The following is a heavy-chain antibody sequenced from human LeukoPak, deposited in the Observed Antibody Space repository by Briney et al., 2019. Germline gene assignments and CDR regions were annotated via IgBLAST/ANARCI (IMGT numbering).Heavy chain of an antibody. V-gene: IGHV4-59*01. D-gene: IGHD3-22*01. J-gene: IGHJ4*02. CDR3: ARGFSGYYSFDY. CDR2: VYYSGST. Sequence: SETLSLTCTVSGGSISNYYWSWIRQPPGKGLEWIGYVYYSGSTNYNPSLKSRVTISVDTSENQFSLKLNSVNAADTAVYYCARGFSGYYSFDYWGQGTLVTVSS. CDR1: GGSISNYY.